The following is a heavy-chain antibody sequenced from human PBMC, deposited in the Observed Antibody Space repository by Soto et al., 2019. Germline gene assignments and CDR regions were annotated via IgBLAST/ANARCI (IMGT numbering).Heavy chain of an antibody. J-gene: IGHJ5*02. CDR3: ARWVRSSGPYWFDP. V-gene: IGHV1-18*01. CDR1: GYTFTSYC. Sequence: ASVKVSCKASGYTFTSYCISWVRQAPGQGLEWMGWISAYNGNTNYAQKLQGRVTMTTDTSTSTAYMELRSLRSDDTAVYYCARWVRSSGPYWFDPWGQGTLVTVSS. D-gene: IGHD6-6*01. CDR2: ISAYNGNT.